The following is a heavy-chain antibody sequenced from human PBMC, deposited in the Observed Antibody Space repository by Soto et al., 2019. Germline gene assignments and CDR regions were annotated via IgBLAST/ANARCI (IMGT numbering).Heavy chain of an antibody. CDR3: ANHGGFDF. CDR1: GFTFSSSV. J-gene: IGHJ3*01. V-gene: IGHV3-23*01. D-gene: IGHD4-17*01. CDR2: ISIRVDYI. Sequence: EGQLLQSGGGLVQPGESLRLSCAASGFTFSSSVISWVRQAPGQGLEWVSSISIRVDYIYYADSVKGRFTISRDNYKNTLYLKMSNLKEADAALYYCANHGGFDFWGQGKMVAVSS.